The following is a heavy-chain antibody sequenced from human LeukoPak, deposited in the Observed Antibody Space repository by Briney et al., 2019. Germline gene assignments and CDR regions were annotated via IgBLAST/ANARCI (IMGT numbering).Heavy chain of an antibody. J-gene: IGHJ4*02. CDR3: ARGRTAAGWYYFDY. CDR1: GFTVSSNY. D-gene: IGHD6-13*01. Sequence: GGSLRLSCAASGFTVSSNYMSWVRQAPGKGLEWVSVIYSGGSTYYADSVKGRFTISRDNSKNTLYLQMNSLRAEDTAVYYCARGRTAAGWYYFDYWGQGTLVTVSS. V-gene: IGHV3-66*01. CDR2: IYSGGST.